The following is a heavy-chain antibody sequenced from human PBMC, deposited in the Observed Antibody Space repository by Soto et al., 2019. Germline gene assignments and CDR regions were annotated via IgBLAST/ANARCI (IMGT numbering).Heavy chain of an antibody. J-gene: IGHJ6*02. CDR1: GGTFSSYA. CDR2: IIPIFDTT. Sequence: SVKVSCKASGGTFSSYAIRWVRQAPGQGLEWMGGIIPIFDTTNYAQKFQGRVTITADESTSTAYMELSSLRSEDTAVYYCARSQGSSTTLEIYYYYYYGMDVWGQGTTVTVSS. V-gene: IGHV1-69*13. CDR3: ARSQGSSTTLEIYYYYYYGMDV. D-gene: IGHD2-2*01.